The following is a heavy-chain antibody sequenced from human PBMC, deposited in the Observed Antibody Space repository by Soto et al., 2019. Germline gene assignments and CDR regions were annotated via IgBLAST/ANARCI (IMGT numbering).Heavy chain of an antibody. Sequence: GASVKVSCKASGYTFTAYYLHWVRQAHGQGLEWMGWINPNSGVRNYEQKFQGRVTMTRDASINTAYMELSSLRSDDTAVYYCARGITLTGWEQPHLDYWGQRTMVTVCS. CDR3: ARGITLTGWEQPHLDY. D-gene: IGHD1-26*01. J-gene: IGHJ4*02. CDR1: GYTFTAYY. CDR2: INPNSGVR. V-gene: IGHV1-2*02.